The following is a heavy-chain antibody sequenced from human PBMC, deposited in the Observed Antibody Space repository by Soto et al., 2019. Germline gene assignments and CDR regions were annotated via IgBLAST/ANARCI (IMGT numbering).Heavy chain of an antibody. D-gene: IGHD3-10*01. J-gene: IGHJ3*01. Sequence: EVQLVESGGGLVQPGESLRLSCAASGFTFDYYWMHWVRQAPGKGLVWVSRVHSDGTTTTYADSVKGRFTISRDNARNTVSLQMSSLRAEDTAVYYCARGDRGGFDLWGHGTVVTVSS. V-gene: IGHV3-74*01. CDR2: VHSDGTTT. CDR1: GFTFDYYW. CDR3: ARGDRGGFDL.